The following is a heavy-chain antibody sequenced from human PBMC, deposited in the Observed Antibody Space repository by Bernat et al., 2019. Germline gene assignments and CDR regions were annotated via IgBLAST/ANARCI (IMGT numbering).Heavy chain of an antibody. CDR3: AREYCTGGVCSSFDY. Sequence: QVQLVESGGGVVQPGRSLRLSCAASGFTFSSYGMHWVRQAPGKGLEWVAVIWYVGSNKYYADSVKCRFTISRDNSKNTLYLQMNSLRAEDTAVYYCAREYCTGGVCSSFDYWGQGTLVTVSS. D-gene: IGHD2-8*02. CDR2: IWYVGSNK. J-gene: IGHJ4*02. CDR1: GFTFSSYG. V-gene: IGHV3-33*01.